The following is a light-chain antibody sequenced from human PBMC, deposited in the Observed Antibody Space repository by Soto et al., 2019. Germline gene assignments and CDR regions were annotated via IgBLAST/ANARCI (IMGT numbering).Light chain of an antibody. CDR3: QQGNSFPT. CDR1: QDISGW. Sequence: DLQMTQSPSSVSAFVGDRVTITCRASQDISGWLAWYQQKPGKAPKVLIHTASSLEGGVPSRFSGSGSGTDFTLTISSLQPEDFAIYYCQQGNSFPTFGQGTKVEIK. V-gene: IGKV1-12*01. CDR2: TAS. J-gene: IGKJ1*01.